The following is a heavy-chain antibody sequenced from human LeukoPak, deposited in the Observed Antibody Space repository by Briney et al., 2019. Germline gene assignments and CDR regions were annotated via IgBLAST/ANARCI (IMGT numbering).Heavy chain of an antibody. J-gene: IGHJ4*02. CDR1: GYTFTSYG. D-gene: IGHD1-26*01. CDR3: ARGTVGATVAFDY. Sequence: ASVKVSCKASGYTFTSYGISWVRQAPGQGLEWMGRIIPILGIANYAQKFQGRVTITADKSTSTAYMELSSLRSEDTAVYYCARGTVGATVAFDYWGQGTLVTVSS. CDR2: IIPILGIA. V-gene: IGHV1-69*04.